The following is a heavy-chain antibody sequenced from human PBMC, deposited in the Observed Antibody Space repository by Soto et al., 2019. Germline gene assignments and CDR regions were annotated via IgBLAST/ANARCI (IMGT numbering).Heavy chain of an antibody. V-gene: IGHV1-2*02. CDR2: ISPSSGYT. CDR1: GYTFSGYY. Sequence: QVQLAQSGAEVQKPGASVKVSCKATGYTFSGYYIHWVRQAPGQGLEFLGWISPSSGYTQFSQKLQGRVTMTRDTSNTTAFMELSRMTSDDTAVYYCAKNAHSMTMVRGVPHYYAMDLWGQATTVTVSS. CDR3: AKNAHSMTMVRGVPHYYAMDL. J-gene: IGHJ6*02. D-gene: IGHD3-10*01.